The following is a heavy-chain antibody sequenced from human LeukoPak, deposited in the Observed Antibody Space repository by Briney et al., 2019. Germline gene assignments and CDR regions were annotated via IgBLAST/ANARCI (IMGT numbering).Heavy chain of an antibody. Sequence: GGSLRLSCAASGFTFSTYAMYWVRQAPGKGLEYASAISGSGVNTYYANSVKGRFTISRDNSKNTLYLQLGSLRAEDMAVYYCARDSSLGMDWGQGTLVADSA. CDR1: GFTFSTYA. D-gene: IGHD1-26*01. CDR2: ISGSGVNT. J-gene: IGHJ4*02. CDR3: ARDSSLGMD. V-gene: IGHV3-64*01.